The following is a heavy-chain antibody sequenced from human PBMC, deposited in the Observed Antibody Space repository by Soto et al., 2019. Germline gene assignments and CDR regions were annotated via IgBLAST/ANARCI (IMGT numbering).Heavy chain of an antibody. V-gene: IGHV3-23*01. Sequence: PGGSLRLSCAASGFTFSSYTMSWVRQAPGKGLEWISGISGSGDNTYYADSVKGRFTISRDNSDNTLYLQMNSLRAEDTAIYYCAKDLYTWTHPFYFDSWGQGTLVTVSS. D-gene: IGHD5-18*01. CDR2: ISGSGDNT. CDR3: AKDLYTWTHPFYFDS. J-gene: IGHJ4*02. CDR1: GFTFSSYT.